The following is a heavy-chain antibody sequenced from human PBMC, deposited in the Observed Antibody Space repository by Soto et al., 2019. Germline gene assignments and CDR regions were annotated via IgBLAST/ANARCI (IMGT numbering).Heavy chain of an antibody. CDR2: ISGSGGST. CDR1: GFTFSISA. Sequence: EVQLLEWGGDLVQPGGSLRLSCAASGFTFSISAMSWVRKAPGKGLEWVSAISGSGGSTYYADSVKGRFTISRDNSKNTLYLQMNSLRAEDTAVYYCARDDPFAAVKKEPHFDYWGQGTLVTVSS. CDR3: ARDDPFAAVKKEPHFDY. J-gene: IGHJ4*02. V-gene: IGHV3-23*01. D-gene: IGHD2-21*01.